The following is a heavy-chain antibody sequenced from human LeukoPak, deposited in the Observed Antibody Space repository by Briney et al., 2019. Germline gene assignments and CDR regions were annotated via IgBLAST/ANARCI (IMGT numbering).Heavy chain of an antibody. CDR2: INPNSGGT. D-gene: IGHD3-22*01. CDR1: GYTFTGYY. V-gene: IGHV1-2*02. CDR3: ARSGPNYYDSSGSDWFDP. J-gene: IGHJ5*02. Sequence: GASVKVSCKASGYTFTGYYMHWVRQAPGQGLEWMGWINPNSGGTNYAQKFQGRVTMTRDTSISTAYMELSRLRSDDTAVYYCARSGPNYYDSSGSDWFDPWGQGTLVTVSS.